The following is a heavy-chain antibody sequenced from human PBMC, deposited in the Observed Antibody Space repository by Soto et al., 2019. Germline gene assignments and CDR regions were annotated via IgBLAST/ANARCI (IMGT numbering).Heavy chain of an antibody. Sequence: GGSLRLSCTASGFTFGDYAMSWFRQAPGKGLEWVGFIRSKAYGGTTEYAASVKGRFTISRDDSKSIAYLQMNSLKTEDTAVYYCGGDSLATIVNSHYWGQGTLVTVSS. D-gene: IGHD5-12*01. CDR3: GGDSLATIVNSHY. J-gene: IGHJ4*02. CDR2: IRSKAYGGTT. CDR1: GFTFGDYA. V-gene: IGHV3-49*03.